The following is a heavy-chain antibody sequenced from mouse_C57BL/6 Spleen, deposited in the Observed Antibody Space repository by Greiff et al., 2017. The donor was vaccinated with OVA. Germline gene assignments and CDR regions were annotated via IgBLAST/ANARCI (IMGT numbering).Heavy chain of an antibody. CDR3: ARYGNYPYYAMDY. J-gene: IGHJ4*01. Sequence: VQLQQSGPGLVQPSQSLSITCTVSGFSLTSYGVHWVRQSPGKGLEWLGVIWSGGSTDYNAAFISSLSISKDNSKSQVFFKMNSLQADDTAIYYCARYGNYPYYAMDYWGQGTSVTVSS. CDR1: GFSLTSYG. V-gene: IGHV2-2*01. D-gene: IGHD2-1*01. CDR2: IWSGGST.